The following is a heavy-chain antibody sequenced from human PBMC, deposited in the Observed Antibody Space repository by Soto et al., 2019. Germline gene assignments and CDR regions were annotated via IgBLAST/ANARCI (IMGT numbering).Heavy chain of an antibody. CDR3: ARGTVYYCPNDKCGFFFDH. Sequence: QVQLQESGSGLLKPSQTLSLDCSVSGDSLRRGFRAWSWIRQTPGKGLQLIGYIDTNGDTHYDPSLRNRLNMSIVTTESRFSLKVTSVTAADTAVYYCARGTVYYCPNDKCGFFFDHWGQGALVTVTS. V-gene: IGHV4-31*03. J-gene: IGHJ4*02. CDR1: GDSLRRGFRA. CDR2: IDTNGDT. D-gene: IGHD2-8*01.